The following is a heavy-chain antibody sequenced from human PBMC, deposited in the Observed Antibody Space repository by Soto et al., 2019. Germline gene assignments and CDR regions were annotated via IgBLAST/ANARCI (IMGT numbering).Heavy chain of an antibody. CDR1: GYTFTSYG. Sequence: QVQLEQSGAEVKKPGDSMKVSCKAYGYTFTSYGISWVRQAPGQGLGGMGWINGYNGNTDYPKKVQGRVTMTTDTSTSTAYMELRSLRSDDTAVYYCAREGSAPYYYYGMDVWGQGTTVTVSS. CDR2: INGYNGNT. CDR3: AREGSAPYYYYGMDV. V-gene: IGHV1-18*01. D-gene: IGHD6-19*01. J-gene: IGHJ6*02.